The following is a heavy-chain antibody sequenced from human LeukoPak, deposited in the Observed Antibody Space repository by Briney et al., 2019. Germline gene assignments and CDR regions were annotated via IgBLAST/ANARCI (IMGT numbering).Heavy chain of an antibody. D-gene: IGHD3-22*01. Sequence: PGGSLRLSCAASGFTFSSYAMHWVRQAPGKGLEWVAVISYDGSNKYYADSVKGRFTISRDNSKNTLYLQMNSLRAEDTAVYYCARGVVGYDSSGLGFDYWGQGTLVTVSS. CDR3: ARGVVGYDSSGLGFDY. CDR2: ISYDGSNK. V-gene: IGHV3-30-3*01. CDR1: GFTFSSYA. J-gene: IGHJ4*02.